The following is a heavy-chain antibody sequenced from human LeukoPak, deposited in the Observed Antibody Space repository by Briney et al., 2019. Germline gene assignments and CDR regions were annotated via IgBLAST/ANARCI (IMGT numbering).Heavy chain of an antibody. CDR3: TSPAHDFDFWSGYYSF. CDR2: IRGKAKNYAT. CDR1: GLVFSDSA. J-gene: IGHJ4*02. Sequence: GGSLRLSCAVSGLVFSDSAVHWVRQTSGTGLEWIGLIRGKAKNYATAHAASVRGRFSVSRDDSKSTEYLEMNSLKTEDTAVYYCTSPAHDFDFWSGYYSFWGPGTLVTVSS. V-gene: IGHV3-73*01. D-gene: IGHD3-3*01.